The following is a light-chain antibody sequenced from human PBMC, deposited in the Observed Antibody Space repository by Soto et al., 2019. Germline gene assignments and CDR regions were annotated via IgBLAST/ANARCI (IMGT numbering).Light chain of an antibody. CDR3: QQYYTYQGT. Sequence: IQITQSPSSLSASVGDRVTITCRASQSISSYLNWYQQKPQKAPKLLIFDASTLEIGVPSRFGGSGSGTEFTLTISSLQPDDFATYYCQQYYTYQGTFGPGTKVDIK. CDR2: DAS. CDR1: QSISSY. J-gene: IGKJ1*01. V-gene: IGKV1-13*02.